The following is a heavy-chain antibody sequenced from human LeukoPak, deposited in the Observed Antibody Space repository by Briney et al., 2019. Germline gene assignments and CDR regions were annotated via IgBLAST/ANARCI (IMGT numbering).Heavy chain of an antibody. V-gene: IGHV1-18*01. CDR3: ARVSTRWEGLLRYFDWFNDAFDI. Sequence: ASVKVSCKASGYTFTSYDISWVRQAPGQGLEWMGWISAYNGNTNYAQKLQGRVTMTTDTSTSTAYMELRSLRSDDTAVYYCARVSTRWEGLLRYFDWFNDAFDIWGQGTMVTVSS. J-gene: IGHJ3*02. CDR1: GYTFTSYD. D-gene: IGHD3-9*01. CDR2: ISAYNGNT.